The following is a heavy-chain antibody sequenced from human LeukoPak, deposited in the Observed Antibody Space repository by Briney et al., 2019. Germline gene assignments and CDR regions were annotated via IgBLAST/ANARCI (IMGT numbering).Heavy chain of an antibody. CDR3: ARDDGDGYGMDV. D-gene: IGHD2-21*02. Sequence: ASVKVSCKASGYTFTGYYMHWVRQAPGQGLEWMGWINPNSGGTNYAQKFQGWVTMTRDMSISTAYMELSRLRSDDTAVYYCARDDGDGYGMDVWGQGTTVTVSS. CDR2: INPNSGGT. J-gene: IGHJ6*02. V-gene: IGHV1-2*04. CDR1: GYTFTGYY.